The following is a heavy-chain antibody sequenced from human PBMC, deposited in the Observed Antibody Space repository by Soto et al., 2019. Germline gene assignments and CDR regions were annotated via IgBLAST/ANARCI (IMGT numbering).Heavy chain of an antibody. V-gene: IGHV1-69*13. CDR3: ARLRGYSYGARGYFDY. J-gene: IGHJ4*02. D-gene: IGHD5-18*01. CDR2: IIPIFGTA. Sequence: ASVQVSCKASGGTFSSYAISWVRQAPGQGLEWMGGIIPIFGTANYAQKFQGRVTITADESTSTAYMELSSLRSEDTAVYYCARLRGYSYGARGYFDYWGQGTLVTVSS. CDR1: GGTFSSYA.